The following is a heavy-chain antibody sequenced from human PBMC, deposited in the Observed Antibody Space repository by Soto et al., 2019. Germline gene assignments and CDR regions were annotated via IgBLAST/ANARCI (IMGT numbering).Heavy chain of an antibody. V-gene: IGHV3-33*01. CDR2: IWYDGSNK. CDR3: AGSSGYYFFDY. Sequence: QVQLVESGGGVVQPGRSLRLSCAASGFTFSSDGMHWVRQAPGKGLEWVAVIWYDGSNKYYADSVKGRFTISRDKSKNTLYLQMNSLRAEDTAVYYCAGSSGYYFFDYCGQGTLVTISS. J-gene: IGHJ4*02. D-gene: IGHD3-22*01. CDR1: GFTFSSDG.